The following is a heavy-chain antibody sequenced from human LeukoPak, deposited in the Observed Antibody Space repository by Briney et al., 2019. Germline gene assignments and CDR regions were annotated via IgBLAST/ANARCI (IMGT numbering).Heavy chain of an antibody. V-gene: IGHV2-5*01. Sequence: SGLTLVKPTQTLTLTCTFSGFSLSTSGVGVGWIRQPPGKALEWLALIYWNDDKRYSPSLKSRLTITKDTSKNQVVLTMTNMDPVDTATYYCAHRRDSGWSEGPFDYWGQNTVHTVSS. CDR1: GFSLSTSGVG. J-gene: IGHJ4*02. CDR3: AHRRDSGWSEGPFDY. D-gene: IGHD6-19*01. CDR2: IYWNDDK.